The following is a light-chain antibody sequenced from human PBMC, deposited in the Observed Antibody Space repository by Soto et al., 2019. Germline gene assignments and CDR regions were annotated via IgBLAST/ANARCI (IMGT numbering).Light chain of an antibody. CDR1: SSNIGAGYD. CDR2: GNS. J-gene: IGLJ3*02. CDR3: QSYDSSLSGWV. Sequence: QSVLTQLPSVSGAPGQRVTISCTGSSSNIGAGYDVHWYQQLPGRAPKLLIYGNSNRPSGVPDRFSGSKSGTSASLAITGLQAEDEADYYCQSYDSSLSGWVFGEGTKLTVL. V-gene: IGLV1-40*01.